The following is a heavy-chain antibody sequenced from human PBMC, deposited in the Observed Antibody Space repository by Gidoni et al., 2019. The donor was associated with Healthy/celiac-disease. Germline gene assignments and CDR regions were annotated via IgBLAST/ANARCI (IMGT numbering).Heavy chain of an antibody. Sequence: QVQLVESGGGVVQPGSSLRLSCAASGFTFSSYGMHWVRQAPGKGLEWVAVIWYDGSNKYYADSVKGRFTISRDNSKNTLYLQMNSLRAEDTAVYYCARACGGSCYSTRDYYYYGMDVWGQGTTVTVSS. V-gene: IGHV3-33*01. J-gene: IGHJ6*02. CDR1: GFTFSSYG. CDR3: ARACGGSCYSTRDYYYYGMDV. D-gene: IGHD2-15*01. CDR2: IWYDGSNK.